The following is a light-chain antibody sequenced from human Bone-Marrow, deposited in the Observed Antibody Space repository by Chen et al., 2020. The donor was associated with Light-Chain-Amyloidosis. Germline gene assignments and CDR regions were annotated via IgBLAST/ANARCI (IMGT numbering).Light chain of an antibody. V-gene: IGKV4-1*01. Sequence: DLVMTQSPDSLAVSLCERATINCKSSQSVLYSSNNKNYLAWYQQKPGQPPKLLISWASTRESGVPDRFTGSGSGTDFTITISSLQAEDGAVYYCQQYYSAPFTFGPGTKVNIK. CDR1: QSVLYSSNNKNY. CDR3: QQYYSAPFT. J-gene: IGKJ3*01. CDR2: WAS.